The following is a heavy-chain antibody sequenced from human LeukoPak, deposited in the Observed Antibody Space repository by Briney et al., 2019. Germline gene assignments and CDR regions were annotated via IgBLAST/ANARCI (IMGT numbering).Heavy chain of an antibody. CDR3: ARPYYYGSGANWFDP. J-gene: IGHJ5*02. V-gene: IGHV1-2*02. D-gene: IGHD3-10*01. CDR1: GGTFSSYA. CDR2: INPNNGGT. Sequence: GSSVKVSCKASGGTFSSYAISWVRQAPGQGLEWMGWINPNNGGTNYAQKFQGRVTMTRDTSISTAYMELSRLRSDDTAVYYCARPYYYGSGANWFDPWGQGTLVTVSS.